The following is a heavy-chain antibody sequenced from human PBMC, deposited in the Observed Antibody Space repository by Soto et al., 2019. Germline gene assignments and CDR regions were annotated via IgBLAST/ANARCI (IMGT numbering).Heavy chain of an antibody. Sequence: QLQLRESGPGLVKPSETLSLTCTVSGGSISDSDYHWGWIRQPPGKGLEWIGSLSRSGSTYHSASLERRVTISVDASKNQFSLNLGSVTAADTAVYFCARHRGPTGPNYWGQGTLVTVSS. J-gene: IGHJ4*02. D-gene: IGHD3-10*01. CDR2: LSRSGST. CDR1: GGSISDSDYH. CDR3: ARHRGPTGPNY. V-gene: IGHV4-39*01.